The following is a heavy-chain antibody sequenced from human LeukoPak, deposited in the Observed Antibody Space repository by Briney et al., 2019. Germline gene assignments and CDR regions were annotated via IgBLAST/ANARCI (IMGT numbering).Heavy chain of an antibody. Sequence: SETLSLTCTVSGGSISSGSYYWSWIRQPAGKGLEWIGRIYASGSTNYNPSLKSRVTISVDTSKNQFSLKLSSVTAADTAVYYCARGRDFWSGYSYYFDYWGQGTLVTVSS. CDR3: ARGRDFWSGYSYYFDY. CDR2: IYASGST. J-gene: IGHJ4*02. V-gene: IGHV4-61*02. CDR1: GGSISSGSYY. D-gene: IGHD3-3*01.